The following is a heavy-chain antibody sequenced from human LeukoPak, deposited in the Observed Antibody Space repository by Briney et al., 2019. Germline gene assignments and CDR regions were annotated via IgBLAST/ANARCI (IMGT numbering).Heavy chain of an antibody. J-gene: IGHJ6*02. V-gene: IGHV3-30*18. D-gene: IGHD2-21*02. Sequence: GRSLRLSCAASGFTFSSYGMHWVRQAPGKGLEWVAVISYDGSNKYYADSVKGRFTISRDNSKNTLYPQMNSLRAEDTAVYYCAKDLVTSRYYYYYGMDVWGQGTTVTVSS. CDR1: GFTFSSYG. CDR3: AKDLVTSRYYYYYGMDV. CDR2: ISYDGSNK.